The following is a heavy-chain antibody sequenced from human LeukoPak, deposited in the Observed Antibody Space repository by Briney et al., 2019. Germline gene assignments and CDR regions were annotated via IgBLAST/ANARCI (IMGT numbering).Heavy chain of an antibody. CDR3: ARGGRSGFVVVPGPKRGRSYFDY. Sequence: SETLSLTCAVYGGSFSGYYWNWIRQRPGEGLEWIGEINHSGSTNYNPSLKNRVTISVDMSKNQFSLTLSYVSAADTAVYYRARGGRSGFVVVPGPKRGRSYFDYWGQGSLVTVSS. J-gene: IGHJ4*02. D-gene: IGHD2-2*01. V-gene: IGHV4-34*01. CDR1: GGSFSGYY. CDR2: INHSGST.